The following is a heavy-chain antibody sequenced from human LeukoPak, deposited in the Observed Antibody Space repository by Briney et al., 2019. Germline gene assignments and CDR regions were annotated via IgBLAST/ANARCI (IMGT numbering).Heavy chain of an antibody. J-gene: IGHJ4*02. V-gene: IGHV1-18*01. Sequence: ASVTVSFTASGYTFTRYGISWVRQAPGQGLEWMGWISAYNGNTNYAQKLQGRVTMTTDTSTSKAYMELRSLRSDDTAVYYCAIDHKPGQYYYGSWSPMYYWGQGTLVTVSS. CDR1: GYTFTRYG. CDR2: ISAYNGNT. CDR3: AIDHKPGQYYYGSWSPMYY. D-gene: IGHD3-10*01.